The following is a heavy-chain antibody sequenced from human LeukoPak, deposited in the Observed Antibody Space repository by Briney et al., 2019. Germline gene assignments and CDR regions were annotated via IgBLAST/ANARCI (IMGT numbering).Heavy chain of an antibody. CDR3: ARRGQSSSWYEGFDP. Sequence: GESLKISCKGSGHSFTSYWIGWVRQMPGKGLEWMGIIYPGDSDTRYSPSFQGQVTISADKSISTAYLQWSSLKASDTAMYYCARRGQSSSWYEGFDPWGQGTLVTVSS. V-gene: IGHV5-51*01. J-gene: IGHJ5*02. CDR2: IYPGDSDT. D-gene: IGHD6-13*01. CDR1: GHSFTSYW.